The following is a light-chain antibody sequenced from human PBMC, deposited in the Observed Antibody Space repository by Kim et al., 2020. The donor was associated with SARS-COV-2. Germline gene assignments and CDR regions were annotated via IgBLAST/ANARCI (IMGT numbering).Light chain of an antibody. CDR1: QSVSRY. Sequence: PGERATLSCRASQSVSRYLAWYQQKPGQAPRLLIYDASNRATGIPARFSGSGSGTDFTLTISSLEPEDFAVYYCQQRSSWPPSLTFGGGTKVDIK. CDR3: QQRSSWPPSLT. J-gene: IGKJ4*01. V-gene: IGKV3-11*01. CDR2: DAS.